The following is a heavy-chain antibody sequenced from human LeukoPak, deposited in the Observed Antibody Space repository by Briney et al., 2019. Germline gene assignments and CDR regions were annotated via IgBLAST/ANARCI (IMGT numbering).Heavy chain of an antibody. CDR1: GFTFSSYG. CDR2: ISYDGSNK. J-gene: IGHJ4*02. Sequence: GGSLRLSCAASGFTFSSYGMHWVRQAPGKGLEWVAVISYDGSNKRYADSVKGRFTISRDNSKNTLYLQMNSLRAEDTAVYYCAKDPSDIVVVVAATPGDYWGQGTLVTVSS. D-gene: IGHD2-15*01. CDR3: AKDPSDIVVVVAATPGDY. V-gene: IGHV3-30*18.